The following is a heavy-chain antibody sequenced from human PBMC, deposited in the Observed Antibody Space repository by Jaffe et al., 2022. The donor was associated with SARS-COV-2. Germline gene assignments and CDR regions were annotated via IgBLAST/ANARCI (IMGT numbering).Heavy chain of an antibody. CDR1: GFTFDDYA. CDR3: AKGDYDFEQTRFGY. V-gene: IGHV3-9*01. Sequence: EVQLVESGGGLVQPGRSLRLSCAASGFTFDDYAMHWVRQAPGKGLEWVSGISWNSGSIGYADSVKGRFTISRDNAKNSLYLQMNSLRAEDTALYYCAKGDYDFEQTRFGYWGQGTLVTVSS. CDR2: ISWNSGSI. D-gene: IGHD3-3*01. J-gene: IGHJ4*02.